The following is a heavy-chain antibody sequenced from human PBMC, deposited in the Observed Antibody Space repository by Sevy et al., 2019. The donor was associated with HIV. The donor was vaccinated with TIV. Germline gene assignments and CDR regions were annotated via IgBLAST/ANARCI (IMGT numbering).Heavy chain of an antibody. CDR2: IYYNGHI. D-gene: IGHD1-26*01. Sequence: SETLSLTCTVSGGSITSLYWNWIRQPPGKGLEWIANIYYNGHINYNPSLKTRVTLSLDTSKHQFSLRLSSVTAADTAMYYCAGENAWGRGYSWGQGTLVTVSS. CDR3: AGENAWGRGYS. J-gene: IGHJ4*02. V-gene: IGHV4-59*08. CDR1: GGSITSLY.